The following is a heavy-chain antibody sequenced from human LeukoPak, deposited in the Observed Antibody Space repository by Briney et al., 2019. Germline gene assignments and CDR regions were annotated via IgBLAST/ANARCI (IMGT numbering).Heavy chain of an antibody. J-gene: IGHJ4*02. V-gene: IGHV1-8*03. CDR2: MNPNSGNT. CDR3: ERERYFDSSFDY. D-gene: IGHD3-9*01. Sequence: ASVKVSCKASGYTFTSYDINWVRQATGQGLEWMGWMNPNSGNTGYAQKFQGRVTITRNTSISTAYMELSSLRSEDTAVYYCERERYFDSSFDYWGQGTLVTVSS. CDR1: GYTFTSYD.